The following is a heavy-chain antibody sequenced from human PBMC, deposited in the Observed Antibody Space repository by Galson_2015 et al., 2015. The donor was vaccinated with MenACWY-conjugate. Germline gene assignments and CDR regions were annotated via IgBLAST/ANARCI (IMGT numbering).Heavy chain of an antibody. Sequence: SLRLSCAASGFTFNKIDMSWVRQTPGKGLEWVSSISATGGSRFFADSVKGRFTISRDNFKNTPDFQMDSLRVEDTAIYYCAKGLTLFRGVIITWAFDFWGQGSLVTVSS. V-gene: IGHV3-23*01. CDR3: AKGLTLFRGVIITWAFDF. J-gene: IGHJ4*02. D-gene: IGHD3-10*01. CDR2: ISATGGSR. CDR1: GFTFNKID.